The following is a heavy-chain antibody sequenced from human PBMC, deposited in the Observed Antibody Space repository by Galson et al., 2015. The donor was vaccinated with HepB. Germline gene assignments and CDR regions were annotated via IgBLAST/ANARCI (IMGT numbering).Heavy chain of an antibody. J-gene: IGHJ4*02. CDR2: IRTSSSII. CDR1: GFTFSSYS. D-gene: IGHD3-16*01. CDR3: ARDGGDSNFDY. V-gene: IGHV3-48*01. Sequence: SLRLSCAASGFTFSSYSMNWVRQAPGKGLEWVSYIRTSSSIIYYADSVKGRFTISRDNAKKSLYLQMNSLRAEDTAVYFCARDGGDSNFDYWGQGTLVTVSS.